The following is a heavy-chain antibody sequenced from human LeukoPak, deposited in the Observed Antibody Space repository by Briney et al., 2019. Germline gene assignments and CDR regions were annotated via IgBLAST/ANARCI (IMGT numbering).Heavy chain of an antibody. J-gene: IGHJ6*03. CDR3: ARGRRLRRVYYMDV. D-gene: IGHD4-17*01. CDR1: GFTFSSYA. V-gene: IGHV3-23*01. CDR2: ISGSGGST. Sequence: GGSLRLSCAASGFTFSSYAMSWVRQAPGKGLEWVSAISGSGGSTYYADSVKGRFTISRDDSKNTLYLQMNSLESEDTAVYYCARGRRLRRVYYMDVWGKGTTVTVSS.